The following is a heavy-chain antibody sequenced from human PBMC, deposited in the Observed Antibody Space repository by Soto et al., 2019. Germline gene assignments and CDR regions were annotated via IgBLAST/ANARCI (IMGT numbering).Heavy chain of an antibody. Sequence: QVQVVESGGGVVQPGRSLRLSCAASGFTFSSYGMHWVRQAPGKGLEWVAVIWYDGSNKYYADSVKGRFTISRDNSKNTLYLQMNSLRAEDTAVYYCARDRPYYDSSGYYGTGDYWGQGTLATVSS. CDR2: IWYDGSNK. CDR3: ARDRPYYDSSGYYGTGDY. D-gene: IGHD3-22*01. V-gene: IGHV3-33*01. CDR1: GFTFSSYG. J-gene: IGHJ4*02.